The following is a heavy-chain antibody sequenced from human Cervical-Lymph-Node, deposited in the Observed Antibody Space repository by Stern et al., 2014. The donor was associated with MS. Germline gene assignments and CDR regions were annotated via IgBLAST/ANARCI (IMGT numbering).Heavy chain of an antibody. D-gene: IGHD6-13*01. J-gene: IGHJ4*02. CDR1: GFTFSSYA. V-gene: IGHV3-30*04. CDR3: ARGTYHSGDY. CDR2: ISNDGRNK. Sequence: EQLVESGGGVVQPGRSLRLSCAASGFTFSSYAMHWVRQAPGKGLEWVAVISNDGRNKYYADSVKGRFTISTDDSKNTLYLQMNSLRAEDTAVYYCARGTYHSGDYWGQGTLVTVSS.